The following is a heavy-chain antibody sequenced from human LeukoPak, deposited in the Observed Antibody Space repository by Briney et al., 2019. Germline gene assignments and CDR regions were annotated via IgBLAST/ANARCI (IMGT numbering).Heavy chain of an antibody. J-gene: IGHJ4*02. CDR3: ARGPYYYDSSGYSLSPGFDY. V-gene: IGHV1-69*13. D-gene: IGHD3-22*01. CDR1: GGTFSSYA. Sequence: SVKVSCKASGGTFSSYAISWVRQAPGQGLEWMGGIIPIFGTANYAQNLQGRVKITADESTNTAYMELSSLRSEDTAVYYCARGPYYYDSSGYSLSPGFDYWGQGTLVTVSS. CDR2: IIPIFGTA.